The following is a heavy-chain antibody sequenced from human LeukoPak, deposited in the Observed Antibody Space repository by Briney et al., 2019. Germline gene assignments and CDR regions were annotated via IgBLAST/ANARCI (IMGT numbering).Heavy chain of an antibody. Sequence: GGSLRLSCAASGFTFSSYWMSWVCQAPGKGLEWVANIKQDGSEKYYVDSVKGRFTISRDNAKNSLYLQMNSLRAEDTAVYYCARVGYDFWSGYYGAYYYYMDVWGKGTTVTVSS. D-gene: IGHD3-3*01. V-gene: IGHV3-7*01. CDR1: GFTFSSYW. CDR3: ARVGYDFWSGYYGAYYYYMDV. J-gene: IGHJ6*03. CDR2: IKQDGSEK.